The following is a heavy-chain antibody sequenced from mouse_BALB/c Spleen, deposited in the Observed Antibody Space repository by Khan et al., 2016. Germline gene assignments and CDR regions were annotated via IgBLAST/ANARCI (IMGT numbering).Heavy chain of an antibody. V-gene: IGHV2-9*02. CDR3: ARVYRYDVAY. D-gene: IGHD2-14*01. CDR2: IWAGGST. J-gene: IGHJ3*01. CDR1: GFSLTSYG. Sequence: QVQLKQSGPGLVAPSQSLSITCTVSGFSLTSYGVHWVRQPPGKGLEWLGVIWAGGSTNYNSALMSRLSISNDNSKSQVFLKMNSLQTDDTAMCYCARVYRYDVAYWGQGTLVTVSA.